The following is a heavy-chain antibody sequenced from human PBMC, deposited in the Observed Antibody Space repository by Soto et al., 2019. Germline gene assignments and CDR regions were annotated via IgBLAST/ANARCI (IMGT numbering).Heavy chain of an antibody. CDR2: IWYDGSNK. CDR1: GFTFSSYG. Sequence: GGSLRLSCAASGFTFSSYGMHWVRQAPGKGLEWVAVIWYDGSNKYYADSVKGRFTISRDNSKNTLYLQMNSLRAEDTAVYYCARESSVAVAGYDAFDIWGQGTMVTVSS. D-gene: IGHD6-19*01. V-gene: IGHV3-33*01. CDR3: ARESSVAVAGYDAFDI. J-gene: IGHJ3*02.